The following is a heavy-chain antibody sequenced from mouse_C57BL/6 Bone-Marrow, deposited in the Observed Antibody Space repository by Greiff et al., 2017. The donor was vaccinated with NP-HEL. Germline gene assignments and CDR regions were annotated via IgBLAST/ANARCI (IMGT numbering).Heavy chain of an antibody. CDR1: GISITTGNYR. Sequence: EVQLKESGPGLVKPSQTVFLTCTVTGISITTGNYRWSWIRQFPGNKLEWIGYIYYSGTITYNPSPTSRTTITSDTPKNQFFLEMNSLTAEDTATYYCARDRPGGGYVDVWGTGTTVTVSS. D-gene: IGHD4-1*01. V-gene: IGHV3-5*01. CDR2: IYYSGTI. CDR3: ARDRPGGGYVDV. J-gene: IGHJ1*03.